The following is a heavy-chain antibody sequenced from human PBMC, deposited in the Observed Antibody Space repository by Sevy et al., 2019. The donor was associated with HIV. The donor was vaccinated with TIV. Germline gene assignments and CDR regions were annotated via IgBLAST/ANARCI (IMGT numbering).Heavy chain of an antibody. Sequence: ASVKVSCKVSGYTLTELSMHWVRQAPGKGLEWMGGFDPEDGETIYAQKFQGRVTMTEDTSTDSAYMELSSLRSEDTAVYYCATVSDFWSGYYPPGMDVWGQGTTVTVSS. J-gene: IGHJ6*02. D-gene: IGHD3-3*01. CDR2: FDPEDGET. CDR1: GYTLTELS. CDR3: ATVSDFWSGYYPPGMDV. V-gene: IGHV1-24*01.